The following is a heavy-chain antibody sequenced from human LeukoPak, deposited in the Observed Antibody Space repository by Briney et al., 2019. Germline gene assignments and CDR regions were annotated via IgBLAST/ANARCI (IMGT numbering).Heavy chain of an antibody. D-gene: IGHD1-26*01. CDR3: ARGEHFDY. CDR2: INPSGGST. V-gene: IGHV1-46*01. CDR1: GYTFTSYY. Sequence: ASVKVSCKASGYTFTSYYMHWVRQAPGQGLEWMGIINPSGGSTSYAQKLQGRVTMTTDTTTRTAYMELRSLRSDDTAVYYCARGEHFDYWGQGTLVTVSS. J-gene: IGHJ4*02.